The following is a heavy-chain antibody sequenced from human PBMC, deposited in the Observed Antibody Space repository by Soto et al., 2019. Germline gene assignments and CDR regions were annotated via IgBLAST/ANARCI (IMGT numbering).Heavy chain of an antibody. CDR2: INDSGTT. Sequence: SETLSLTSAIYCGSFSGFYWSWIRQPPGKGLEWIGEINDSGTTNYNPSLKSRVTISADTSKPHFSLRLTSVTAADTAVYYCARETSQNVYSHYGMDVWGQGTTVNVSS. V-gene: IGHV4-34*01. CDR3: ARETSQNVYSHYGMDV. CDR1: CGSFSGFY. J-gene: IGHJ6*02.